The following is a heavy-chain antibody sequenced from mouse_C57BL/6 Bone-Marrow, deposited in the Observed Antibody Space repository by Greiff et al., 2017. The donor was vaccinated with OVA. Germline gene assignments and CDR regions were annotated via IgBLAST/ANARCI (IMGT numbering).Heavy chain of an antibody. CDR3: TTLDSSGCFAY. V-gene: IGHV14-4*01. Sequence: EVQLQQSGAELVRPGASVKLSCTASGFNIKDDYMHWVKQRPEQGLEWIGWIDPENGDTEYASKFQGKATITADTSSNTAYLQLSSLTSEDTAVYDCTTLDSSGCFAYWGQGTLVTVSA. J-gene: IGHJ3*01. D-gene: IGHD3-2*02. CDR2: IDPENGDT. CDR1: GFNIKDDY.